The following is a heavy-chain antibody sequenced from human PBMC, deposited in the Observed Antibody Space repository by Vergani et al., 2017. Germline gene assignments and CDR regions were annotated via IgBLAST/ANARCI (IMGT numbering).Heavy chain of an antibody. CDR3: AKDEEQLVPRNYYYGMDV. Sequence: EVQLVESGGGLVQPGRSLRLSCAASGFTFDDYAMHWVRQAPGKGLEWVSGISWNSGSIGYADSVKGRFTISRDNAKNSLYLQMNSPRAEDTAVYYCAKDEEQLVPRNYYYGMDVWGQGTTVTVSS. J-gene: IGHJ6*02. CDR2: ISWNSGSI. CDR1: GFTFDDYA. V-gene: IGHV3-9*01. D-gene: IGHD6-13*01.